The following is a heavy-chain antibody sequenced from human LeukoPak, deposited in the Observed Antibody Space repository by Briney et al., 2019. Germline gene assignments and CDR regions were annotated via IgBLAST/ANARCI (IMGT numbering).Heavy chain of an antibody. V-gene: IGHV3-30*03. Sequence: GRSLRLSCAASGFTFSSYGMHWVRQAPGKGLEWVAVISYDGSNKYYADSVKGRFTISRDNSKNTLYLQMNSLRAEDTAVYYCARDALRGNWNYPHNWFDPWGQGTLVTVSS. J-gene: IGHJ5*02. D-gene: IGHD1-7*01. CDR3: ARDALRGNWNYPHNWFDP. CDR1: GFTFSSYG. CDR2: ISYDGSNK.